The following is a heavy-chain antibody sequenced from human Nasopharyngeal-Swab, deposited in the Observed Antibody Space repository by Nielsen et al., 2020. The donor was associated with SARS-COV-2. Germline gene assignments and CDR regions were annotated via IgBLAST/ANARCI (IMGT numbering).Heavy chain of an antibody. J-gene: IGHJ2*01. V-gene: IGHV4-59*01. Sequence: WIRQPPGKGLEWIGHIYYSGSTNYNLSLKSRVTISLDTSKIQLSLKLSSVTAADTAVYYCARDSDFWSGYYTRYFDLWGRGTLVTVSS. CDR3: ARDSDFWSGYYTRYFDL. CDR2: IYYSGST. D-gene: IGHD3-3*01.